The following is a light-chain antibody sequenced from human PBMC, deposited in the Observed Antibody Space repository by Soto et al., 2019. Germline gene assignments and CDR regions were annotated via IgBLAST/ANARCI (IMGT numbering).Light chain of an antibody. CDR1: QSVSSY. V-gene: IGKV3-11*01. J-gene: IGKJ3*01. CDR3: QQRSNWPPIFT. CDR2: DAS. Sequence: EIVLTQSPATLSLSPGERATLSCRASQSVSSYLAWYQQKPGQAPRLLIYDASNRATGIPARLSGSGSGTDFTLTITSLEPEDFAVYYCQQRSNWPPIFTFGPGTKVDFK.